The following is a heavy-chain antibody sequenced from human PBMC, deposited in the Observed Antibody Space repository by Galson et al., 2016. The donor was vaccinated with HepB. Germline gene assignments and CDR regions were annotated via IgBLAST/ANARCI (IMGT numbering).Heavy chain of an antibody. J-gene: IGHJ6*02. CDR2: ISSSSRYI. V-gene: IGHV3-21*01. CDR1: GFTFSSYS. Sequence: SLRLSCAASGFTFSSYSMNWVRQAPGKGLEWVSSISSSSRYIYYADSVKGRFTISRDNAKNSLYLQMNSLRAEDTAVYYCAKDPYYGSDRGYGMDVWGQGTTVTVSS. D-gene: IGHD3-10*01. CDR3: AKDPYYGSDRGYGMDV.